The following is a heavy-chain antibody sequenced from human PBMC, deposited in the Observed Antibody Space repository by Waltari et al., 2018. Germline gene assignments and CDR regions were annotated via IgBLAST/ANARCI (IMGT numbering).Heavy chain of an antibody. CDR2: IHRSGKT. D-gene: IGHD2-15*01. Sequence: QVQLRESGPGLVTPSGTVSLTCTISGDSMRGNYWWSWVRQPPGKGLEWIGQIHRSGKTHYNPPLESRVTVSIDTSNSQFSLVVTSATAADTALYFCARDRGRGLYLDSWGRGTLVTVSP. CDR3: ARDRGRGLYLDS. V-gene: IGHV4-4*02. CDR1: GDSMRGNYW. J-gene: IGHJ4*02.